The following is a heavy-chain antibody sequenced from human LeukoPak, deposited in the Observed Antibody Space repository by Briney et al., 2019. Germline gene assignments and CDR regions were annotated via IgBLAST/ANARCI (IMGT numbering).Heavy chain of an antibody. CDR3: AKEVAAITFFDY. CDR1: GFTFSSYG. CDR2: ISFDGSNK. D-gene: IGHD5-12*01. J-gene: IGHJ4*02. Sequence: GGSLRLSCAASGFTFSSYGMHWVRQAPGKGLEWVAVISFDGSNKYYADSVKGRFTISRDNPKNTLYLQMNCLRAEDTAVYYCAKEVAAITFFDYWGQGTLVTVSS. V-gene: IGHV3-30*18.